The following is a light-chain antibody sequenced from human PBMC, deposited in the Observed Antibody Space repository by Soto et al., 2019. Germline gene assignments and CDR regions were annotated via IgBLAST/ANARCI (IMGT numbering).Light chain of an antibody. J-gene: IGKJ1*01. V-gene: IGKV3-20*01. CDR2: GAS. CDR1: QSVSSSY. CDR3: PQYGSSPWT. Sequence: EIVLTQSPGTLSLSPWERATLSCRASQSVSSSYLAWYQQKPGQAPRLLIYGASSRATGIPDRFSGSGSGTDFTLTISRLEPEDFAVYYCPQYGSSPWTFGQGTNVDIK.